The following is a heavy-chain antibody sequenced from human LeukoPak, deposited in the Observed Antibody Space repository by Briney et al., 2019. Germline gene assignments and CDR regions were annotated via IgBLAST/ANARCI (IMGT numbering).Heavy chain of an antibody. CDR2: IYYSGST. D-gene: IGHD6-19*01. Sequence: SETLSLTCTVSGDSISSSSYYWGWIRQPPGKGLEWIGSIYYSGSTYYNPSLKSRVTMSVGTSKNQFSLKLSSVTAADTAVYYCARDIAVAGPDYWGQGTLVTVSS. J-gene: IGHJ4*02. CDR3: ARDIAVAGPDY. CDR1: GDSISSSSYY. V-gene: IGHV4-39*07.